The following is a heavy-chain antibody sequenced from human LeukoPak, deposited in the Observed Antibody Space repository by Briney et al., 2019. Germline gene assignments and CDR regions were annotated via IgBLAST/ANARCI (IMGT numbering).Heavy chain of an antibody. J-gene: IGHJ4*02. CDR1: GGSISSYY. CDR2: IYYSGVT. D-gene: IGHD5-18*01. Sequence: PSETLSLTCTVSGGSISSYYWSWIRQPPGKGLEWIGYIYYSGVTNYNPSLKSRVTISVDTSKNQFSLKLSSVTAADTAVYYCARGYSYGSFDYWGQGTLVTVSS. V-gene: IGHV4-59*01. CDR3: ARGYSYGSFDY.